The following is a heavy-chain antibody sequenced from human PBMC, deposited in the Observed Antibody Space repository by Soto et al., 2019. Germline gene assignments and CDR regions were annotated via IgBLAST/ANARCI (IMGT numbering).Heavy chain of an antibody. CDR1: GGSITDYY. Sequence: SETLSLTCTVSGGSITDYYWSWIRQPPGKALEWIGYGYHSVSIHYNPSLKTRVTISVDTSENQFSLRLSSVTAADTAVYYCTRAFAGFGAYWYFDLWGRGTLVTVSS. CDR3: TRAFAGFGAYWYFDL. J-gene: IGHJ2*01. CDR2: GYHSVSI. D-gene: IGHD3-16*01. V-gene: IGHV4-59*01.